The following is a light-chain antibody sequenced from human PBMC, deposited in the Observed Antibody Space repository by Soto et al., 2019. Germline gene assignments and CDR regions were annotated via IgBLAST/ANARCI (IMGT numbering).Light chain of an antibody. CDR3: CSYAGSCYV. CDR2: DVS. J-gene: IGLJ1*01. V-gene: IGLV2-11*01. CDR1: SSDVGDYNY. Sequence: QSALTQPRSVSGSPGQSVTISCTGTSSDVGDYNYVSWYQQHPDKAPKLMIYDVSKRPSGVPDRFSGSKSGNTASLTISGLQAEDEADYYCCSYAGSCYVFGTGTKLTVL.